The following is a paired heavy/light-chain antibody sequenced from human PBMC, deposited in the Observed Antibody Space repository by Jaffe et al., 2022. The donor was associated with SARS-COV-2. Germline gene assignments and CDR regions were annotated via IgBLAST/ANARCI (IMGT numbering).Heavy chain of an antibody. J-gene: IGHJ6*03. D-gene: IGHD3-10*01. CDR1: GGSFSDYY. CDR2: INHSGST. V-gene: IGHV4-34*01. CDR3: TRGPRRGSGSYYNRLNYYYYYMDV. Sequence: QVQLQQWGAGLLKPSETLSLTCAVYGGSFSDYYWSWIRQPPGKGLEWIGEINHSGSTNYNPSLKSRVTISVDTSKNQFSLKLSSVTAADTAVYYCTRGPRRGSGSYYNRLNYYYYYMDVWGKGTTVTVSS.
Light chain of an antibody. CDR3: QQCGSSPIT. Sequence: EIVLTQSPGTLSLSPGERATLSCRASQSVSSSYLAWYQQKPGQAPRLLIYGASSRATGIPDRFSGSGSGTDFTLTISRLEPEDFAVYYCQQCGSSPITFGQGTRLEIK. CDR2: GAS. V-gene: IGKV3-20*01. CDR1: QSVSSSY. J-gene: IGKJ5*01.